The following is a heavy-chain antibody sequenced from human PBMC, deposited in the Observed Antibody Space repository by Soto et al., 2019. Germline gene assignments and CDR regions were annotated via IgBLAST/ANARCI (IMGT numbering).Heavy chain of an antibody. J-gene: IGHJ5*02. CDR1: GFTFSSYA. CDR3: AAGTPYSSGWYDLWFDP. D-gene: IGHD6-19*01. V-gene: IGHV3-23*01. CDR2: ISGSGGST. Sequence: GSLRLSCAASGFTFSSYAMSWVRQAPGKGLEWVSAISGSGGSTYYADSVKGRFTISRDNSKNTLYLQMNSLRAEDTAVYYCAAGTPYSSGWYDLWFDPWGQGTLATVSS.